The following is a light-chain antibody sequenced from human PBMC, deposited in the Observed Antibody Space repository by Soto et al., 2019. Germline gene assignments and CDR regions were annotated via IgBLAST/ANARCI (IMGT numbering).Light chain of an antibody. CDR3: QQVFSRNRT. CDR1: SIRSD. CDR2: TTS. V-gene: IGKV1-39*01. J-gene: IGKJ1*01. Sequence: SIRSDLNWYQQRPGKAPKLLIYTTSNLESGVPSRFSGSGSGTDFTLTISNLQPEDFATYFCQQVFSRNRTCGLGTKVNIK.